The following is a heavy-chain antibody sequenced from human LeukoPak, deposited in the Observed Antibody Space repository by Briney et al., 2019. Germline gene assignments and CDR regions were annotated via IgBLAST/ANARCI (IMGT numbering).Heavy chain of an antibody. Sequence: KSSETLSLTCTVSGDSSSSSSYYWGWIRQPPGKGLEWIGSLYYSGSTYYNPSLKSRVTISVDSSRNQFSLKLSSVTAADTAVYYGARHYSGWYNFFDYWGQGTLVTVSS. CDR2: LYYSGST. V-gene: IGHV4-39*01. J-gene: IGHJ4*02. D-gene: IGHD6-19*01. CDR1: GDSSSSSSYY. CDR3: ARHYSGWYNFFDY.